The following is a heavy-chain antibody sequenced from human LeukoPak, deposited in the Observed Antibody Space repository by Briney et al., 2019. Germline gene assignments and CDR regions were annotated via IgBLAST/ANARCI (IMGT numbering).Heavy chain of an antibody. D-gene: IGHD6-19*01. CDR2: IKQDGSEK. V-gene: IGHV3-7*01. J-gene: IGHJ6*03. CDR3: AREGSGWYEVYYYYMDV. CDR1: GFTFSSYW. Sequence: GGSLRLSCAASGFTFSSYWMSWVRQAPGKGLEWVANIKQDGSEKYYVDSVKGRFTISRDNAKNSLYLQMNSLRAEDTAVYYCAREGSGWYEVYYYYMDVWGKGTTVTVSS.